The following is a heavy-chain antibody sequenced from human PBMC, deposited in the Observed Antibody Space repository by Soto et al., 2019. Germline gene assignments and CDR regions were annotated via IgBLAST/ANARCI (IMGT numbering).Heavy chain of an antibody. Sequence: EVHLVESGGGLVQPGGSLRLSCAASGFRFSIYSINWIRQAPGKGLEWSAYITGDSNTIKYADSVKGRFTISRDNAKNSVYLQMNSLRDEDTAVYYCARSVEGHFDYWGQGTVVTVS. D-gene: IGHD6-19*01. CDR3: ARSVEGHFDY. CDR2: ITGDSNTI. V-gene: IGHV3-48*02. J-gene: IGHJ4*02. CDR1: GFRFSIYS.